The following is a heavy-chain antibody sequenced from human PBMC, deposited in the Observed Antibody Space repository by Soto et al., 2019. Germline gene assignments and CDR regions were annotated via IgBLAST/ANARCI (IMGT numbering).Heavy chain of an antibody. CDR1: DYIFTSYG. Sequence: QVQLVQSGTEVKRPGASVRVSCQASDYIFTSYGIGWVRQAPGQGLEWMGRISTYNGNTNYAQKFQGRVTMTTDTATSTAYMEVRSLRSDDTAVYYCAKDNGQWLVSNWGQGTLVTVS. J-gene: IGHJ4*02. CDR3: AKDNGQWLVSN. D-gene: IGHD6-19*01. CDR2: ISTYNGNT. V-gene: IGHV1-18*01.